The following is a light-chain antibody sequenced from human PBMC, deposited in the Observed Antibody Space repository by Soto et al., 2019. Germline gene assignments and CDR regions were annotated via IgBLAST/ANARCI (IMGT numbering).Light chain of an antibody. CDR2: YDV. Sequence: SYELTQPPSVSVAPGRTAIITCGGSKVGRKRVHWYQQKPRQAPVLVIYYDVDRPSGIPERFSGSNSGDTGTLTIASVDAGDEPDCYCQVWDGATHHLVFGGGTELTVL. J-gene: IGLJ3*02. CDR1: KVGRKR. V-gene: IGLV3-21*04. CDR3: QVWDGATHHLV.